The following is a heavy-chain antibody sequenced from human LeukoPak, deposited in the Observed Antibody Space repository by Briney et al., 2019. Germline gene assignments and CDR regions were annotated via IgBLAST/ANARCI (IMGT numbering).Heavy chain of an antibody. CDR3: AKDRGGSIAAAGYFDY. J-gene: IGHJ4*02. V-gene: IGHV3-23*01. D-gene: IGHD6-13*01. CDR2: ISGSGGST. Sequence: GGSLRLSCAASGFTFSSYSMNWVRQAPGKGLEWVSAISGSGGSTYYADSVKGRFTISRDNSKNTLYLQMNSLRAEDTAVYYCAKDRGGSIAAAGYFDYWGQGTLVTVSS. CDR1: GFTFSSYS.